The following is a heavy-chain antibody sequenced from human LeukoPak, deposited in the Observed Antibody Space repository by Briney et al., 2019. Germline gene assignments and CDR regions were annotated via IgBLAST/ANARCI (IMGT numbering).Heavy chain of an antibody. CDR3: ARSLVGATSLLCDY. CDR1: GYTFTGYY. Sequence: ASVKVSCKASGYTFTGYYMHWVRQAPGQGLEWMGWINPNSGGTNYAQKFQGRVTMTRDTSINTAYMELSRLRSDDTAVYYCARSLVGATSLLCDYWGQGTLVTVSS. J-gene: IGHJ4*02. D-gene: IGHD1-26*01. V-gene: IGHV1-2*02. CDR2: INPNSGGT.